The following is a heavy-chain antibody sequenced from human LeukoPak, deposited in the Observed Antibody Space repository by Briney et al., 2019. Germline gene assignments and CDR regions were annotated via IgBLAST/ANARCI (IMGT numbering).Heavy chain of an antibody. CDR2: IIPIFGTA. J-gene: IGHJ4*02. CDR1: GGTFSSYA. CDR3: ARAAGDYGGNSEFDY. Sequence: SVKVSCKASGGTFSSYAISWVRQAPGQGLEWMGRIIPIFGTANYAQKFQGRVTITTDESTSTAYMELSSLRSEDTAVYYCARAAGDYGGNSEFDYWGQGTLVTVSS. V-gene: IGHV1-69*05. D-gene: IGHD4-23*01.